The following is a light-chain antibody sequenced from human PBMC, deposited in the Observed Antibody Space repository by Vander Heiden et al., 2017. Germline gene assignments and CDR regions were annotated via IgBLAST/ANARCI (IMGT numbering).Light chain of an antibody. Sequence: SVLSQPPSWPVTPGHLLTSSRTGGTAYIAPPYDVHWYQQVPGTAPKLLVYANNNRPSGVPDRFSSAKSGTSASLAITGLQAEDEAYYYCQSYDSSLNGHVVFGGGTKLTVL. CDR1: TAYIAPPYD. CDR2: ANN. J-gene: IGLJ2*01. CDR3: QSYDSSLNGHVV. V-gene: IGLV1-40*01.